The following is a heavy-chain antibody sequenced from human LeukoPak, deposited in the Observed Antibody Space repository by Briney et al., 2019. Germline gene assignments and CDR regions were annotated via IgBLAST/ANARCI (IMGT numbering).Heavy chain of an antibody. V-gene: IGHV3-30*03. Sequence: GGSLRLSCAASGFSFSNFGMHWVRQAPGKGLEWVAVISYDGSNKYFADSVKGRFTISRDNSKNTLYLQMNSLRAEDTAVYYCATQDGYDNSGHYGYWGQGTLFTVSS. J-gene: IGHJ4*02. D-gene: IGHD3-22*01. CDR1: GFSFSNFG. CDR2: ISYDGSNK. CDR3: ATQDGYDNSGHYGY.